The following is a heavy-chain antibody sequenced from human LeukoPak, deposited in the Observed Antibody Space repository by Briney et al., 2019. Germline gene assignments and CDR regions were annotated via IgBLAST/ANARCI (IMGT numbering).Heavy chain of an antibody. CDR3: AKDLSIAAFFDY. Sequence: PGGSLRLSCAASGFTFSTSWMDWVRQAPGKGLEWVSAISGSGGSTYYADSVKGRFTISRDNSKNTLYLQMNSLRAEDTAVYYCAKDLSIAAFFDYWGQGTLVTVSS. D-gene: IGHD6-6*01. CDR1: GFTFSTSW. CDR2: ISGSGGST. V-gene: IGHV3-23*01. J-gene: IGHJ4*02.